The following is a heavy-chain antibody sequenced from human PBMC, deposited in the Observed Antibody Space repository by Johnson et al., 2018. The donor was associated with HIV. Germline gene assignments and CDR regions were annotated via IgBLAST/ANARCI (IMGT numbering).Heavy chain of an antibody. V-gene: IGHV3-30*04. D-gene: IGHD6-19*01. CDR1: GFTFSSYA. CDR2: ISYDGSNK. Sequence: QVQLVESGGGVVQPGRSLILSCAASGFTFSSYAMHWVRQAPGKGLEWVAVISYDGSNKYYADSVKGRFTISRDNSKNTLYLQMNSLRAEDTAVYYCARAPHPQWQWLPPGAFDIWGQGTMVTVSS. J-gene: IGHJ3*02. CDR3: ARAPHPQWQWLPPGAFDI.